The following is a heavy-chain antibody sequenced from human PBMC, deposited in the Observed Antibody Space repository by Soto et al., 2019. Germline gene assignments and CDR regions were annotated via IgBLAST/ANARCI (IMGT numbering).Heavy chain of an antibody. CDR1: GFTFSSYA. CDR3: ARDYEGGGYSYFWWGGMDV. D-gene: IGHD5-18*01. J-gene: IGHJ6*02. Sequence: PGGSLRLSCAASGFTFSSYAMHWVRQAPGKGLEWVAVISYDGSNKYYADSVKGRFTISRDNSKNTLYLQMNSLRAEDTAVYYCARDYEGGGYSYFWWGGMDVWGQGTTVTVSS. CDR2: ISYDGSNK. V-gene: IGHV3-30-3*01.